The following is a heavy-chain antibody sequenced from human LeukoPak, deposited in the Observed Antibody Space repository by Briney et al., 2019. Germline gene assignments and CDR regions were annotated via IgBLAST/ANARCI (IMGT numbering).Heavy chain of an antibody. CDR2: ISAYNGNT. J-gene: IGHJ4*02. V-gene: IGHV1-18*01. CDR3: AREYSSSSDY. Sequence: ASVKVSCKASGYTFTSYDINWVRQATGQGLEWMGWISAYNGNTNYAQKLQGRVTMTTDTSTSTAYMELRSLRSDDTAVYYCAREYSSSSDYWGQGTLVTVSS. CDR1: GYTFTSYD. D-gene: IGHD6-13*01.